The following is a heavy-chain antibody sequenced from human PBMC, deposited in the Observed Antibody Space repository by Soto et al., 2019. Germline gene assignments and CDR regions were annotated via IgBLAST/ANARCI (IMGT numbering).Heavy chain of an antibody. CDR3: ARNYWSLRYFDY. Sequence: QVQLQESGPGLVKPSETLSLTCVVSGGSISSYYWSWIRQPAGKGLVWIGRIDSSGSSDYNPSLKSRVTMSVDTSKNQVSLKLSAVTAADTAVYYCARNYWSLRYFDYWGQGTLVTVSS. CDR2: IDSSGSS. D-gene: IGHD2-15*01. CDR1: GGSISSYY. V-gene: IGHV4-4*07. J-gene: IGHJ4*02.